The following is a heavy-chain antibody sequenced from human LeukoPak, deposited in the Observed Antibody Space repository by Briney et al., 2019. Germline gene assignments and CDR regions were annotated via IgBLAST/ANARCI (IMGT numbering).Heavy chain of an antibody. Sequence: PGGSLRLSCAASGFTFNSYSMNWVRQAPGKGLEWVSSISSSGTTIYYADSLKGRFTISRDNAKNSLYLQMNSPRAEDTAVYYCARDAVYSYGYYFYYGMDVWGQGTTVTVSS. D-gene: IGHD5-18*01. CDR3: ARDAVYSYGYYFYYGMDV. CDR2: ISSSGTTI. J-gene: IGHJ6*02. V-gene: IGHV3-48*01. CDR1: GFTFNSYS.